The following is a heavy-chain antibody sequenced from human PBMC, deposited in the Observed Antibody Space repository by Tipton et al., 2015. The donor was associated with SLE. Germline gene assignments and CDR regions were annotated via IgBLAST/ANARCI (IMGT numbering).Heavy chain of an antibody. J-gene: IGHJ4*02. CDR3: AKKKSGRTMIVGNNSFDY. D-gene: IGHD3-22*01. CDR2: ISGGGGGT. Sequence: SLRLSCAASAFTFSSYWMTRVRQAPGKGLEWVSGISGGGGGTYYADSVKGRFSASRDNSKATIYLQMNSLTAEDTAVYYCAKKKSGRTMIVGNNSFDYWGQGTLVTVSS. V-gene: IGHV3-23*01. CDR1: AFTFSSYW.